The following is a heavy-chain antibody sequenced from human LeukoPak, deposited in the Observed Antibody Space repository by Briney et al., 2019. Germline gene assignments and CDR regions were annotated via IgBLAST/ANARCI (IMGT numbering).Heavy chain of an antibody. J-gene: IGHJ6*03. CDR3: TRAYYGDYYYYYYMDV. CDR1: GFTFSGSA. Sequence: AGGSLRLSCAASGFTFSGSAMHWVRQPSGKGLEWVGRIRSKANSYATTYAVSVKGRFTISRDDSKNMTFLQMNSLKTEDTAVYYCTRAYYGDYYYYYYMDVWGKGTTVTVSS. V-gene: IGHV3-73*01. D-gene: IGHD4-17*01. CDR2: IRSKANSYAT.